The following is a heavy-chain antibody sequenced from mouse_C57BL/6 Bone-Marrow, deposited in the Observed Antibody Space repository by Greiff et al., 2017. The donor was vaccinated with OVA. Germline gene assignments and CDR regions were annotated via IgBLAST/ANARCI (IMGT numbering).Heavy chain of an antibody. CDR1: GYTFTSYG. D-gene: IGHD1-1*01. CDR2: IYPRSGNT. J-gene: IGHJ1*03. CDR3: APITTVARYFDV. V-gene: IGHV1-81*01. Sequence: VKLMESGAELARPGASVKLSCKASGYTFTSYGISWVKQRTGQGLEWIGEIYPRSGNTYYNEKFKGKATLTADKSSSTAYMELRSLTSEDSAVYFCAPITTVARYFDVWGTGTTVTVSS.